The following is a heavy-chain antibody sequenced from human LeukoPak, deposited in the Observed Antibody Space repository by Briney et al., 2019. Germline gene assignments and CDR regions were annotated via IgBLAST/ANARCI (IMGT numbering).Heavy chain of an antibody. CDR1: GYTFTGYY. CDR2: INTNTGNP. Sequence: ASVKVSCKASGYTFTGYYMHRVRQAPGQGLEWMGWINTNTGNPTYAQGFTGRFVFSLDTSVSTAYLQISSLKAEDTAVYYCATGGYGSGSFMVYYYYYYMDVWGKGTTVTVSS. CDR3: ATGGYGSGSFMVYYYYYYMDV. J-gene: IGHJ6*03. V-gene: IGHV7-4-1*02. D-gene: IGHD3-10*01.